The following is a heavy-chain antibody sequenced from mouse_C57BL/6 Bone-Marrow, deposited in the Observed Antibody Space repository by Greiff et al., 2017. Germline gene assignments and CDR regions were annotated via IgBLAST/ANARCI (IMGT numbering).Heavy chain of an antibody. V-gene: IGHV1-64*01. CDR1: GYTFTSYW. CDR3: ATTVVAVDY. CDR2: IHPNSGST. D-gene: IGHD1-1*01. Sequence: QVQLQQPGAELVKPGASVKLSCKASGYTFTSYWMHWVKQRPGHGLEWIGMIHPNSGSTNYNEKFKSKATLTVDKSSSTACMQLSSLTSEYSAVYYCATTVVAVDYWGQGTTLTVSS. J-gene: IGHJ2*01.